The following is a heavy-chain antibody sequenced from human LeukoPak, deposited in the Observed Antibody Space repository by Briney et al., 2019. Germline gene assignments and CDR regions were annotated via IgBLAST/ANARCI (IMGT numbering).Heavy chain of an antibody. CDR2: MNPNSGNT. V-gene: IGHV1-8*01. Sequence: GASVKVSCKASGYTFTSYDINWVRQATGQGLEWMGWMNPNSGNTGYAQKFQGRVTMTRNTSISTAYMELSSLRSEDTAVYHCARVGPSGYYDSSGYLYYYGMDVWGQGTTVTVSS. D-gene: IGHD3-22*01. CDR1: GYTFTSYD. J-gene: IGHJ6*02. CDR3: ARVGPSGYYDSSGYLYYYGMDV.